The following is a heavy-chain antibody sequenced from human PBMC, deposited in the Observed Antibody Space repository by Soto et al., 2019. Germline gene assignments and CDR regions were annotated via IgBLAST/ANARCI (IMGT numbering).Heavy chain of an antibody. D-gene: IGHD6-6*01. CDR3: ARRPYGSSSEPQHYYYGMDV. Sequence: GESLKISCKGSGYSFTSYWIGWVRQMPGKGLEWMGIIYPGDSDTRYSPSFQGQVTISADKSISTAYLQWSSLKASDTAMYYCARRPYGSSSEPQHYYYGMDVWGQVTTVTVSS. J-gene: IGHJ6*02. CDR1: GYSFTSYW. CDR2: IYPGDSDT. V-gene: IGHV5-51*01.